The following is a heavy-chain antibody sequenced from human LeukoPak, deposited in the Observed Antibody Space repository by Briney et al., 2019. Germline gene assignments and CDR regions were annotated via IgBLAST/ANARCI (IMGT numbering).Heavy chain of an antibody. CDR3: ARSKVPATGNWFDP. V-gene: IGHV4-34*01. J-gene: IGHJ5*02. D-gene: IGHD2-21*02. CDR2: INHSGST. Sequence: PSETLSLTCAVYGGSFSGYYWSWIRQPPGKGLEWIGEINHSGSTNYNPSLKSRVTISVDTSKSQFSLKLSSVTAVDTAVYYCARSKVPATGNWFDPWGQGTLVTVSS. CDR1: GGSFSGYY.